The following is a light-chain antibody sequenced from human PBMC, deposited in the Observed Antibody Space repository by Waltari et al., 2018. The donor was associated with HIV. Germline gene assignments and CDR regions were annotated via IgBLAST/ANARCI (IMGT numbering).Light chain of an antibody. CDR2: EVT. Sequence: QSALTQPPSVSGSPGQSVTISCTGSSSDVGRHNRVSWYQQPPGTAPKLFIYEVTYRPSGVPDRFSGSKSGNTASLTISGLQAEDEADYYCGSYTSSSTYVFGTGTRVTVL. CDR1: SSDVGRHNR. CDR3: GSYTSSSTYV. V-gene: IGLV2-18*02. J-gene: IGLJ1*01.